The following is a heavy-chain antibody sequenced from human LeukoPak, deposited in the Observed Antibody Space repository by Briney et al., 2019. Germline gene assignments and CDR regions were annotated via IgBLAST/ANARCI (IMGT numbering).Heavy chain of an antibody. CDR3: AKDNRGGWSGYFDY. D-gene: IGHD6-19*01. CDR2: IWHDGSAE. V-gene: IGHV3-33*06. Sequence: GGSLRLSCATSGFIFSSYGMYWIRHAPGKGLEWVAVIWHDGSAEFYADSVKGRFSISRDDSKDTVYLQMNSLRAEDTALYYCAKDNRGGWSGYFDYWGQGVLVTVSS. J-gene: IGHJ4*02. CDR1: GFIFSSYG.